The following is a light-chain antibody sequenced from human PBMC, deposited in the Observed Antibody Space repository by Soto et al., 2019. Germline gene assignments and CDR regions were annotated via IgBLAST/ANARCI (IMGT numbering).Light chain of an antibody. CDR1: QSVFSS. V-gene: IGKV3-15*01. Sequence: IVMTQSPATLSVSPGERATLSCRASQSVFSSLAWYQQKPGQAPRLLIYGAATRATGVPARFSGSGSGTEFTLTISSLQSEDFAVYYCQQYGSSPRTFGQGTKVEIK. CDR2: GAA. CDR3: QQYGSSPRT. J-gene: IGKJ1*01.